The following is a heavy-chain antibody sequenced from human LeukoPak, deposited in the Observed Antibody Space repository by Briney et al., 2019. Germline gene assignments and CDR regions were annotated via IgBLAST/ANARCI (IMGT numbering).Heavy chain of an antibody. V-gene: IGHV4-34*01. D-gene: IGHD2-21*01. J-gene: IGHJ4*02. CDR3: ARENAYCGGDCYRKYYFDY. Sequence: SETLSLTCAVYGGSFSGYYWSWIRQPPGKGLEWIGEINHSGSTNYNPSLKSRVTISGDRSKNQFSLKLSSVTAADTAVYYCARENAYCGGDCYRKYYFDYWGQGTLVTVSS. CDR1: GGSFSGYY. CDR2: INHSGST.